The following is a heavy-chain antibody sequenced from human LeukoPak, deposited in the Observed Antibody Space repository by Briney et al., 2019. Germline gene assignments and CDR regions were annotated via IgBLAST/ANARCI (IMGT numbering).Heavy chain of an antibody. CDR1: GFTFSNYA. D-gene: IGHD1-26*01. Sequence: PGGSLRLSCGASGFTFSNYAMSWVRQAPGKGLEWVSAISGSGGTTYYADSVKGRFTISRDNSNNTLYLQMNSLRAEDTAVYYCAKDPSGNYFPNWFDPWGRGTLVTVSS. CDR2: ISGSGGTT. CDR3: AKDPSGNYFPNWFDP. J-gene: IGHJ5*02. V-gene: IGHV3-23*01.